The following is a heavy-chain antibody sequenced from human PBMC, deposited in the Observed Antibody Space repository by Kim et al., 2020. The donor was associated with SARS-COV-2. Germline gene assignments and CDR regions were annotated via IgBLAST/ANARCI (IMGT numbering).Heavy chain of an antibody. CDR1: GFTFSSYE. CDR3: ARDSVGATSWYFDL. J-gene: IGHJ2*01. CDR2: ISSSGSTI. Sequence: GGSLRLSCAASGFTFSSYEMNWVRQAPGKGLEWVSYISSSGSTIYYADSVKGRFTISRDNAKNSLYLQMNSLRAEDTAVYYCARDSVGATSWYFDLWGRGTLVTVSS. D-gene: IGHD1-26*01. V-gene: IGHV3-48*03.